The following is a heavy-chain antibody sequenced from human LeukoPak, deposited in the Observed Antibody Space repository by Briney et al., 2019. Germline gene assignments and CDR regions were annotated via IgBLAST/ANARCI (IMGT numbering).Heavy chain of an antibody. CDR1: GGSISSYY. V-gene: IGHV4-59*01. J-gene: IGHJ4*02. D-gene: IGHD6-6*01. CDR2: IYYSGST. CDR3: ARKWAYSSSLYDY. Sequence: SETLSLTCTVSGGSISSYYWSWIRQPPGKGLEWIGYIYYSGSTNYNPSLKSRVTISVDTSKNQFSLKLSSVTAADTAVYYCARKWAYSSSLYDYWGQGTLVIVSS.